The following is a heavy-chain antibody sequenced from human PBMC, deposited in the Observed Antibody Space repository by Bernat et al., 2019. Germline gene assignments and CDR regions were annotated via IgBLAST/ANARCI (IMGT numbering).Heavy chain of an antibody. V-gene: IGHV3-48*03. Sequence: EVQLVESGGGLVQPGGSLRLSCAASGFTFSSYEMNWVRQAPGKGLEWVSYISSSGSTIYYADSVKGRFTISRDNAENSLYLQMNSLRAEDTAVYYCARVRSCTGCPENYNWFDPWGQGTLVTVSS. D-gene: IGHD2-8*02. CDR2: ISSSGSTI. CDR3: ARVRSCTGCPENYNWFDP. J-gene: IGHJ5*02. CDR1: GFTFSSYE.